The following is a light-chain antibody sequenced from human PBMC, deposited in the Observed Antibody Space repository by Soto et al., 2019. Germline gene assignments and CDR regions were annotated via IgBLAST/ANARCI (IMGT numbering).Light chain of an antibody. J-gene: IGKJ2*01. Sequence: EIVLTQSPATLSLSPGERATLCCRASQSVSSYLAWYQQKPGQAPRLLIYDASNRATGIPARFSGSGSGTDFTLTISSLEPEDFAVYYCQQRSNFGQGTKLEIK. CDR1: QSVSSY. CDR2: DAS. CDR3: QQRSN. V-gene: IGKV3-11*01.